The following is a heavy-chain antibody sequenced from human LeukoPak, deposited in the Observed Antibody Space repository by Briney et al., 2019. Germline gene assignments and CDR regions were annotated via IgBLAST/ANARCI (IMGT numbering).Heavy chain of an antibody. D-gene: IGHD5-12*01. CDR3: AKGGGYEAQYYYYYLDV. CDR1: GFTFISYG. J-gene: IGHJ6*03. Sequence: GGSLRLSCAASGFTFISYGMHWVRQAPGKGLEWVAFIRYDGSNKYYADSVKGRFTISRDNSKNTLYLQMKSLRAEDTAVYYCAKGGGYEAQYYYYYLDVWGKGTTVTITS. V-gene: IGHV3-30*02. CDR2: IRYDGSNK.